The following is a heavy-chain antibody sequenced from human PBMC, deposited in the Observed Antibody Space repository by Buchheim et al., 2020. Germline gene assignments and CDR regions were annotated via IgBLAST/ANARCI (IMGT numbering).Heavy chain of an antibody. CDR2: IWYDGSNK. CDR1: GFTFSSYG. Sequence: QVQLVESGGGVVQPGRYLRLSCAASGFTFSSYGMHWVRQDPGKGLEWVAVIWYDGSNKYYADSVKGRFTISRDNSKNTLYLQMNSLRAEDTAVYYCARDRAVSTMVRGVTYGMDVWGQGTT. CDR3: ARDRAVSTMVRGVTYGMDV. D-gene: IGHD3-10*01. V-gene: IGHV3-33*01. J-gene: IGHJ6*02.